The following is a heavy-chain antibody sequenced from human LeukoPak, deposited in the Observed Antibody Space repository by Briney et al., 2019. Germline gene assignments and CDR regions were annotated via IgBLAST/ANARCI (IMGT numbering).Heavy chain of an antibody. J-gene: IGHJ6*04. CDR2: IKHDGSEK. D-gene: IGHD3-10*02. CDR3: AELGITMIGGV. V-gene: IGHV3-7*01. Sequence: GGSLRLSCAASGFTFSSYWMTWVRPAPGKGLEWVANIKHDGSEKYYVDSVKGRFTISRDNAKNSLYLQMNSLRAEDTAVYYCAELGITMIGGVWGKGTTVTISS. CDR1: GFTFSSYW.